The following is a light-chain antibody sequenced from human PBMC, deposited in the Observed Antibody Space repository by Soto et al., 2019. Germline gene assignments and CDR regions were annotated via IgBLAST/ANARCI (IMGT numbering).Light chain of an antibody. CDR2: AAS. CDR1: QDISNH. J-gene: IGKJ2*01. CDR3: QHYGSLPYI. Sequence: DIQMTQSPSSLSASVGDRVTITCQASQDISNHLNWYQHKPGEAPKLLIYAASNLETGVPSRFNGRESGTDFTFTINTLQPEDIAIYYCQHYGSLPYIFGQGTTLEIK. V-gene: IGKV1-33*01.